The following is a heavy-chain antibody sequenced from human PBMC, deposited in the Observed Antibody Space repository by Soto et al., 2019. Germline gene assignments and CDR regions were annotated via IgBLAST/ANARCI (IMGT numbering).Heavy chain of an antibody. Sequence: PSETLSLTCTVSGGSITIYYWSWIRQSPGKGLEWIGYIYYRGSTNYNPSLKSRVTISVDTSKNQFSLKLSSVTAADTAVYYCARFDQVSYYFDYWGQGTLVTVSS. CDR2: IYYRGST. V-gene: IGHV4-59*01. J-gene: IGHJ4*02. CDR1: GGSITIYY. CDR3: ARFDQVSYYFDY.